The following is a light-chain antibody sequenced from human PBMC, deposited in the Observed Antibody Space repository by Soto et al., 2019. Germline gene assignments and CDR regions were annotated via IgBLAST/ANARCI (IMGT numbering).Light chain of an antibody. CDR1: QSISTY. J-gene: IGKJ5*01. V-gene: IGKV1-39*01. Sequence: DIQMTQSPSSLSASVVDRVTITFLASQSISTYLNWYQQKPGKAPELLIYVASSLQSGVPSRFNGSGSGTDFTLTISSLQPEDFATYYRQQSYSTVITCGQGTRREIK. CDR3: QQSYSTVIT. CDR2: VAS.